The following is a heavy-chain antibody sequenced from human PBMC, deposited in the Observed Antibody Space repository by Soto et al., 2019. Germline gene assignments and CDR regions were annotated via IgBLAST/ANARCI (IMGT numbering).Heavy chain of an antibody. V-gene: IGHV3-15*01. D-gene: IGHD3-3*01. Sequence: EVQLVESGGGLVKPGGSLRLSCAASGFTFSNAWMSWVRQAPGKGLEWVGRIKSKTDGGTTDYAAPVKGRFTISRDDSKNTLYLQMNSLKTEDTAVYYCTTDLAIFGVVTPSLWGQGTLVTVSS. CDR1: GFTFSNAW. CDR3: TTDLAIFGVVTPSL. J-gene: IGHJ4*02. CDR2: IKSKTDGGTT.